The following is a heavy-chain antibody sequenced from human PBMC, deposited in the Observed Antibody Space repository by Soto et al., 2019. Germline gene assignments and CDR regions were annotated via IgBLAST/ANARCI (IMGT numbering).Heavy chain of an antibody. Sequence: EVQLVESGGGLVQPGGSLRLSCAASGFTFSSYSMNWVRQAPGKGLEWVSYISSSSSTIYYADSVKGRFTISRDNAKNSLYLPMNSVRDEDTAVYSCARGLYYYDSSGYWGYWGQGTLVTVSS. V-gene: IGHV3-48*02. CDR3: ARGLYYYDSSGYWGY. D-gene: IGHD3-22*01. CDR2: ISSSSSTI. CDR1: GFTFSSYS. J-gene: IGHJ4*02.